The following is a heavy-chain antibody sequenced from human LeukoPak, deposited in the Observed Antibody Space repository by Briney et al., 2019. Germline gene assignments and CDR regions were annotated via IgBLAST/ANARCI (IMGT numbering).Heavy chain of an antibody. Sequence: PGGSLRLSCAASGFTFSSYEMNWVRQAPGKGLEWVSYISSSGSTIYYADSVKGRFTISRDNAKNSLYLQMNSLRAEDTAVYYCARDCSGGSCYPTPFDYWGQGTLVTVSS. CDR3: ARDCSGGSCYPTPFDY. J-gene: IGHJ4*02. D-gene: IGHD2-15*01. CDR2: ISSSGSTI. V-gene: IGHV3-48*03. CDR1: GFTFSSYE.